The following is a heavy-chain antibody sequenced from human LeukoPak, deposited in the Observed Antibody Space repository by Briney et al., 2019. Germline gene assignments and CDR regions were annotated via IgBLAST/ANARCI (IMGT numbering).Heavy chain of an antibody. D-gene: IGHD3-10*01. Sequence: SETLSLTCAVYGGSFSGYYWNWIRQPPGKGLEWIGEINHSGRTNYNPSLKSRVTISVDTSKNQFSLRLNSVTAADTAVYYCARSYYYGSGNVYFDYWGQGTLVTVSS. V-gene: IGHV4-34*01. CDR1: GGSFSGYY. CDR3: ARSYYYGSGNVYFDY. CDR2: INHSGRT. J-gene: IGHJ4*02.